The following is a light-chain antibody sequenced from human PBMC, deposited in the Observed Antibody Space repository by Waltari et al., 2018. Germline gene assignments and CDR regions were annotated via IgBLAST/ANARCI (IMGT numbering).Light chain of an antibody. J-gene: IGLJ3*02. CDR1: SSDAGGYNY. Sequence: QSALTQPASVSGSPGQSLTISCTGTSSDAGGYNYVSWYQQHPGKAPKLMIYEVSNRPSGVSNRFSGSKSGNTASLTISGLQAEDEADYYCSSYTSSSTLGGVFGGGTKLTVL. CDR2: EVS. V-gene: IGLV2-14*01. CDR3: SSYTSSSTLGGV.